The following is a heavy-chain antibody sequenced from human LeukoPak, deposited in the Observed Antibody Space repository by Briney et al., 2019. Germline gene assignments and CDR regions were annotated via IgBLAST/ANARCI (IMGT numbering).Heavy chain of an antibody. Sequence: SETLSLTCSVSGGSISTYYWSWIRQPPGKGLEWIGYVFYTGSTSYNPSLKGRVTISVDRSKNQFSLKLSSVTAADTAVYYCARGTQWLVRDAFDIWGQGTMVTVSS. CDR1: GGSISTYY. J-gene: IGHJ3*02. V-gene: IGHV4-59*12. CDR3: ARGTQWLVRDAFDI. CDR2: VFYTGST. D-gene: IGHD6-19*01.